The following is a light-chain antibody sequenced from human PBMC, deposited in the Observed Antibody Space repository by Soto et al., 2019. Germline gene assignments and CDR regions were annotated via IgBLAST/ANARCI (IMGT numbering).Light chain of an antibody. J-gene: IGLJ3*02. CDR1: SSNIGAGYD. CDR3: QSYDSSLSGWV. CDR2: GNS. Sequence: VVTQPPSVSGAPGQRVPISCTGSSSNIGAGYDVHWYQQLPGTAPKLLIYGNSNRPSGVPDRFSGSKSGTSASLAITGLQAEDEADYYCQSYDSSLSGWVFGGGTKLTVL. V-gene: IGLV1-40*01.